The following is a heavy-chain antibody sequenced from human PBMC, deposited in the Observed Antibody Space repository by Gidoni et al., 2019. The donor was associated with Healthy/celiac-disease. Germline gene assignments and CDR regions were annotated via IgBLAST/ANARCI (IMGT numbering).Heavy chain of an antibody. CDR1: GGSLSGYY. J-gene: IGHJ4*02. CDR2: INHSGNT. Sequence: QVQLQQCGAGLLRPSETLSLTRVVYGGSLSGYYWSWIRQPPGKGLEWIGEINHSGNTNYNPSLKSRVTISVDTSKNQFSLKLSSVTAADTAVYYCARGSPGGVVMVYANWGQGTLVTVSS. V-gene: IGHV4-34*01. CDR3: ARGSPGGVVMVYAN. D-gene: IGHD2-8*01.